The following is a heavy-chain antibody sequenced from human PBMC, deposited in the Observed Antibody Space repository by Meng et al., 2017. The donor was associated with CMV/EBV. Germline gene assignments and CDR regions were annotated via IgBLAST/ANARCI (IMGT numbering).Heavy chain of an antibody. J-gene: IGHJ6*02. D-gene: IGHD6-13*01. CDR2: VSGSGGST. CDR3: AREAGYSSSWYDGGGDYYYYYGMDV. CDR1: GFAYNNYA. Sequence: GESLKISCAASGFAYNNYAMHWVRQTPGKGLEWVSGVSGSGGSTYYADSVKGRFTISRDNSKNTLYLQMNSLRAEDTAVYYCAREAGYSSSWYDGGGDYYYYYGMDVWGQGTTVTVSS. V-gene: IGHV3-23*01.